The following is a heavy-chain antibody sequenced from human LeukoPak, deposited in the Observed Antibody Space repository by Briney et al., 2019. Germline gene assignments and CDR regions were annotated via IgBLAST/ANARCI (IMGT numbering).Heavy chain of an antibody. Sequence: ASVKVSGKASGGTFSSYAISWVRQAPGQGLEWMGGIIPMFNTTKYAQKFQDRVTITADKSTSTAYMELSSLRSEDTAVYYCVEGGIAPLNWFDPWGQGTLVTVSS. CDR1: GGTFSSYA. D-gene: IGHD6-13*01. CDR3: VEGGIAPLNWFDP. V-gene: IGHV1-69*06. J-gene: IGHJ5*02. CDR2: IIPMFNTT.